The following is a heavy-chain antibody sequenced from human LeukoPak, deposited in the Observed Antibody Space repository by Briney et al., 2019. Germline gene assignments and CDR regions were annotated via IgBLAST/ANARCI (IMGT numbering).Heavy chain of an antibody. J-gene: IGHJ4*02. CDR2: ISGSGGST. Sequence: GGSLRLSCAASGFTFSSYAMSWVRQAPGKGLEWVSAISGSGGSTYYADSVKGRFTISRDNSKNTLYLQMNSLGAEDTAVYYCIEDSSGYYSDYWGQGTLVTVSS. CDR3: IEDSSGYYSDY. CDR1: GFTFSSYA. D-gene: IGHD3-22*01. V-gene: IGHV3-23*01.